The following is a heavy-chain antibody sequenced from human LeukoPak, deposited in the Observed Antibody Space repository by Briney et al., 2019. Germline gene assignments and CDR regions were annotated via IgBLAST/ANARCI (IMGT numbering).Heavy chain of an antibody. CDR2: MNPNSGNT. CDR1: GYTFTSYD. Sequence: ASVKVSCKASGYTFTSYDINWVRQATGQGLEWMGWMNPNSGNTGYAQKFQGRVTMTRNTSISTAYMELSSLRSEDTAVYYCARRGIAAVINAFGIWGQGTMVTVSS. V-gene: IGHV1-8*01. D-gene: IGHD6-25*01. J-gene: IGHJ3*02. CDR3: ARRGIAAVINAFGI.